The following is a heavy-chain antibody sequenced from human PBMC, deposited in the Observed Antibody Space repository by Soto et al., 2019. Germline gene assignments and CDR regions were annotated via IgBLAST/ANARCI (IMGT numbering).Heavy chain of an antibody. V-gene: IGHV3-23*01. CDR1: GFTFSSYA. Sequence: EVQLLESGGGLVQPGGSLRLSCAASGFTFSSYAMSWVHQAPGKGLEWVSAISGSGGSTYYADSVKGRFTISRDNSKNTLYLQMNSLRAEDTAVYYCAKVPYYDFWSGNLYDPWGQGTLVTVSS. CDR2: ISGSGGST. D-gene: IGHD3-3*01. CDR3: AKVPYYDFWSGNLYDP. J-gene: IGHJ5*02.